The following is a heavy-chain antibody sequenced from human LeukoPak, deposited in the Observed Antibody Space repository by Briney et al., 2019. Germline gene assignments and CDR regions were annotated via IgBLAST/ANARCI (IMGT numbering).Heavy chain of an antibody. J-gene: IGHJ4*02. Sequence: GASVSVSCKASVYTFTSYDINWVRQATGQGLEWMGWMNPNSGNTGYAQKFQGRVTMTRNTSISTAYMELSSLRSEDTAVYYCARLDILTGYSSDYWGQGTLVTVSS. CDR2: MNPNSGNT. CDR3: ARLDILTGYSSDY. V-gene: IGHV1-8*01. CDR1: VYTFTSYD. D-gene: IGHD3-9*01.